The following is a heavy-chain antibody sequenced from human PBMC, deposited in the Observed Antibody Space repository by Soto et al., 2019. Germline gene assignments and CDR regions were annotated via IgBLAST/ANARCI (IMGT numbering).Heavy chain of an antibody. CDR2: LYYSGST. CDR1: GGSISSGDYY. V-gene: IGHV4-30-4*01. D-gene: IGHD5-18*01. CDR3: ASTSYGYTFYDY. J-gene: IGHJ4*02. Sequence: QVQLQESGPGLVKPSQTLSLTCTVSGGSISSGDYYWSWIRQPPGTGLVWIGYLYYSGSTYYNPSLKSRVTISVDTSTNQFALKLSSVTAADTAVYYCASTSYGYTFYDYWGQGTLVTVSS.